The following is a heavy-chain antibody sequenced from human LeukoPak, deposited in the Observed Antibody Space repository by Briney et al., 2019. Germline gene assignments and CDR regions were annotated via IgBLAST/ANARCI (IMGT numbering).Heavy chain of an antibody. CDR1: GYTFTSHG. V-gene: IGHV1-18*01. J-gene: IGHJ4*02. Sequence: ASVKVSCKASGYTFTSHGVSWVRQAPGQGLEYMGWIATYNEYTHYAQKFQGRVTLTTDTSTSTAYMEMSSLRSDDTAVYYCARDRLVQGVISSPEYWGQGTLVTVSS. CDR3: ARDRLVQGVISSPEY. D-gene: IGHD3-10*01. CDR2: IATYNEYT.